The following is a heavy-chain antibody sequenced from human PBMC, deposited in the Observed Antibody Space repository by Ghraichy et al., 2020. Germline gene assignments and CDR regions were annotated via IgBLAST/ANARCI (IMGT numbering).Heavy chain of an antibody. CDR2: ISAYNGNT. Sequence: ASVKVSCKASGYTFTSYGISWVRQAPGQGLEWMGWISAYNGNTNYAQKLQGRVTMTTDTSTSTAYMELRSPRSDDTAVYYCARDLHYSGSYYSGYWGQGTLVTVSS. D-gene: IGHD1-26*01. J-gene: IGHJ4*02. V-gene: IGHV1-18*01. CDR1: GYTFTSYG. CDR3: ARDLHYSGSYYSGY.